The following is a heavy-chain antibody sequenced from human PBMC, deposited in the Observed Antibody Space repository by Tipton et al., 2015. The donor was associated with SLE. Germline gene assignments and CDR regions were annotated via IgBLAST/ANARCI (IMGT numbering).Heavy chain of an antibody. V-gene: IGHV3-7*03. CDR2: IKQDGSEK. D-gene: IGHD6-19*01. Sequence: GSLRLPCAASGFTFSSYWMSWVRQAPGKGLEWVANIKQDGSEKYYVDSVKGRFTISRDNAKNSLYLQMNSLRAEDTALYYCAKDRSSGWFDYWGQGTLVTVSS. CDR1: GFTFSSYW. CDR3: AKDRSSGWFDY. J-gene: IGHJ4*02.